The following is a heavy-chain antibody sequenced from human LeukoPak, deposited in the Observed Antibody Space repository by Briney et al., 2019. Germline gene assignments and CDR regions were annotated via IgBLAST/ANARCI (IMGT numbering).Heavy chain of an antibody. V-gene: IGHV3-23*01. CDR3: AKFPGASGSYSFVDC. J-gene: IGHJ4*02. Sequence: GGSLRLSCAASGFTFSSYAMTWVRQAPGKGLEWVSTISGSGGSTYYADSVKGRFTISRDNSKNTLYLQMNSLRAEDTAVYYCAKFPGASGSYSFVDCWGQGTLVTVSS. D-gene: IGHD3-10*01. CDR2: ISGSGGST. CDR1: GFTFSSYA.